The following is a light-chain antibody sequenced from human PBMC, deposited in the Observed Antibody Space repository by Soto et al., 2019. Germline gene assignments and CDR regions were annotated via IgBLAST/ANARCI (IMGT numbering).Light chain of an antibody. CDR2: DVC. Sequence: QSVLTQPRSVSGSPGQSVTISCTGTSSDVGRYNYVSWCQHHPVKAPELIIFDVCKRPSGVPGRFSGSKSGDTAALTISGLQGEDEAAYFCFSFAGSPPFVFGSGTKLTVL. V-gene: IGLV2-11*01. CDR1: SSDVGRYNY. CDR3: FSFAGSPPFV. J-gene: IGLJ1*01.